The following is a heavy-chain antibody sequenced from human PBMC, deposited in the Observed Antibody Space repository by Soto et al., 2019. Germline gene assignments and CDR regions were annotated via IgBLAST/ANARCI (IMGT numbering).Heavy chain of an antibody. Sequence: PGGSLRLSCEASGFTFIHYWMSWVRQAPGKGLEWVAIIKPVGSEKYYVDSVRGRFTISRDNAKNSLYLQLDSLRADETALYYCARDKGAAPGSSGDYGMDVWGQGTTVTVSS. D-gene: IGHD6-13*01. CDR1: GFTFIHYW. J-gene: IGHJ6*02. CDR3: ARDKGAAPGSSGDYGMDV. V-gene: IGHV3-7*03. CDR2: IKPVGSEK.